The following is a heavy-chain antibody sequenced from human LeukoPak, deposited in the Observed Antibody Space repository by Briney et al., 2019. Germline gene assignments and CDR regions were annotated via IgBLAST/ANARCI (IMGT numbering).Heavy chain of an antibody. D-gene: IGHD6-19*01. CDR1: GFTSSNYW. J-gene: IGHJ4*02. CDR3: ARDRGSSGWYEFDY. CDR2: IKQDGSEK. Sequence: QPGGSLRISCAASGFTSSNYWMSWVRQAPGKGLKWVANIKQDGSEKYYVDSVKGRFTISRDNAKNSLYLQMNSLRAEDTAVYYCARDRGSSGWYEFDYWGQGTLVTVSS. V-gene: IGHV3-7*01.